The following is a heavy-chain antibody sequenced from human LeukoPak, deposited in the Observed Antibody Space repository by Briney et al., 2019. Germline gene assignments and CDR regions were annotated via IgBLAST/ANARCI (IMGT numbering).Heavy chain of an antibody. Sequence: GGSLRLSCAASGFTFSSYSMNWVRPAPGKGLEWVSSISSSSSYIYYEDSVKGRFTISRDNAKNSLYLQMNSLRAEDTAVYYCARDDRYSYGYYFDYWGQGTLVTVSS. D-gene: IGHD5-18*01. J-gene: IGHJ4*02. CDR3: ARDDRYSYGYYFDY. CDR1: GFTFSSYS. V-gene: IGHV3-21*01. CDR2: ISSSSSYI.